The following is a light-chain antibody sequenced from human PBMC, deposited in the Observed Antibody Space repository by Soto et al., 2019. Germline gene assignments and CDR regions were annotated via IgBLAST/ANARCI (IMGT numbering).Light chain of an antibody. Sequence: EIVLTQSPGTLSLSPGERATLSCRASQSVSSIYLAWYQQKPGQAPRLLMYGASSRATGIPDRFSGSGSGTDFTLTISSLEPEDFAVYYCQQRSNWITFGQGTRLEI. CDR1: QSVSSIY. J-gene: IGKJ5*01. CDR3: QQRSNWIT. V-gene: IGKV3D-20*02. CDR2: GAS.